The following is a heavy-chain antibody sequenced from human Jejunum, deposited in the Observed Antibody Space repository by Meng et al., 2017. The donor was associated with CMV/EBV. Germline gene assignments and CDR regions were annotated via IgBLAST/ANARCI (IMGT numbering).Heavy chain of an antibody. CDR2: IYNSGTT. V-gene: IGHV4-30-4*01. Sequence: SSSGYYWTWIRQPPGKGLEWIGYIYNSGTTSYNPCLKRRLTMSVDTSKNQLSLKLNSVTAADTAVYYCARTLAHCSSTSCYPYFDYWGQGTLVTVSS. J-gene: IGHJ4*02. D-gene: IGHD2-2*01. CDR1: SSSGYY. CDR3: ARTLAHCSSTSCYPYFDY.